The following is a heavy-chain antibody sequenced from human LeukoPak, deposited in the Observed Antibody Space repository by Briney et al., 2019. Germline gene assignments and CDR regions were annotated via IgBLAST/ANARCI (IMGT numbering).Heavy chain of an antibody. D-gene: IGHD4-17*01. CDR3: AKYRHGAYGSFFDY. V-gene: IGHV3-23*01. CDR2: ISGSGGST. Sequence: PGGSLRLSCAASGFTFSSYAMSWVRRAPGKGLEWVSAISGSGGSTYYADSVKGRFTVSRDNSKNTLYLQMNSLRVEDTAVYYCAKYRHGAYGSFFDYWDQGTLVTVSS. J-gene: IGHJ4*02. CDR1: GFTFSSYA.